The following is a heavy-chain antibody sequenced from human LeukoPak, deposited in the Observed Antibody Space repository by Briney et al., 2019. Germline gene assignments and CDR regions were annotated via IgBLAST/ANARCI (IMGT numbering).Heavy chain of an antibody. CDR1: GFTFDDYA. J-gene: IGHJ5*02. CDR3: VKGIAAAGPTWFDP. Sequence: GGSLRLSCAASGFTFDDYAMHWVRQAPGKGLEWVSLISWDGGSTYYADSVKGRFTISRDNSKNSLYLQMNSLRAEDTALYYCVKGIAAAGPTWFDPWGQGTLVTVSS. CDR2: ISWDGGST. V-gene: IGHV3-43D*03. D-gene: IGHD6-13*01.